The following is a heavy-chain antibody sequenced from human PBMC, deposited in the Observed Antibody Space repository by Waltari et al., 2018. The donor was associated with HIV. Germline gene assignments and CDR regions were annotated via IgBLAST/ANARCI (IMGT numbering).Heavy chain of an antibody. D-gene: IGHD1-7*01. CDR1: GYTFTGYY. V-gene: IGHV1-2*02. CDR3: ARDRARTTDYYYYGMDV. J-gene: IGHJ6*02. CDR2: LNPNKGRT. Sequence: QVQLVQSGAEVKKPGASVKVSCKASGYTFTGYYMHWVRQAPGQGREWMGWLNPNKGRTNYAQKFQGRVTITEDTSISTAYMELSRLASDDTALYYCARDRARTTDYYYYGMDVWGQGTTVTVSS.